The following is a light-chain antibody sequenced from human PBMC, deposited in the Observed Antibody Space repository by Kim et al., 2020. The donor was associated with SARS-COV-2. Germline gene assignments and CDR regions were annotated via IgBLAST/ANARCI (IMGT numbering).Light chain of an antibody. CDR1: QEIRNY. CDR2: DAS. V-gene: IGKV1-33*01. CDR3: QQFDNLPMFT. J-gene: IGKJ2*01. Sequence: ATVGDRVTITCQASQEIRNYLNWYQQKPGKAPKLLIYDASKLETGVPSRFSGSGSGTDFTLTISSLQPEDIATYYCQQFDNLPMFTFGRGTKLEIK.